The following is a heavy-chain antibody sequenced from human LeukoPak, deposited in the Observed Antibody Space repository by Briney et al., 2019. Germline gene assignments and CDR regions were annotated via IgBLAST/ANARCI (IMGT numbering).Heavy chain of an antibody. J-gene: IGHJ4*02. Sequence: SETLSLTCTVSGGSISSNNYYWGWIRQPPGKGLEWIGSIHYSESTNYNPSLKSRVTISVDTSKNQFSLQLGSVTAADTAVYYCNRCSYIWYLKALDYWGRGTLVTVSS. V-gene: IGHV4-39*01. CDR2: IHYSEST. CDR3: NRCSYIWYLKALDY. D-gene: IGHD6-13*01. CDR1: GGSISSNNYY.